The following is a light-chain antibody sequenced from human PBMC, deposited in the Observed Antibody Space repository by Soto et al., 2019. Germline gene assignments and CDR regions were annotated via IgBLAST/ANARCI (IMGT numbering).Light chain of an antibody. CDR2: GAS. V-gene: IGKV3D-15*01. J-gene: IGKJ5*01. CDR3: QQYNNWPPIT. CDR1: QSVSSY. Sequence: ELVFTHSPSTLSFSPLKRATLSCRTSQSVSSYLAWYQQKPGQAPRLLIYGASSRATGIPDRFSGSGSGTEFTLTISSLQSEDFAVYFCQQYNNWPPITFGQGTRLEIK.